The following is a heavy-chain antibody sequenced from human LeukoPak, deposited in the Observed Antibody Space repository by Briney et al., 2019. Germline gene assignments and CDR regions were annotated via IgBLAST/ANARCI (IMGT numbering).Heavy chain of an antibody. CDR1: GGSISSGSYY. J-gene: IGHJ4*02. CDR3: AREPDYYYDSSGYYDY. V-gene: IGHV4-61*02. D-gene: IGHD3-22*01. Sequence: PSETLSLTCTVSGGSISSGSYYWSWIRQPAGKGLEWIGRIYTSGSTNYNPSLKSRVTISVDTSKNQFSLKLSSVTAADTAVYYCAREPDYYYDSSGYYDYWGQGTLVTVSS. CDR2: IYTSGST.